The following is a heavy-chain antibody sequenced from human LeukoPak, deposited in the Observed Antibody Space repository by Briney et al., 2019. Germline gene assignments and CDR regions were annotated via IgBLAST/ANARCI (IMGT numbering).Heavy chain of an antibody. V-gene: IGHV4-59*01. CDR3: ARVRGMAIDY. Sequence: SETLSLTCTVSGGSISSYYWSWIRQPPGKGLEWIGYIYYSGSTNYNPSLKSRVTISVDTSKNQFSLKLSSVTAADTAVYYCARVRGMAIDYWGQGTLVTVSS. CDR2: IYYSGST. D-gene: IGHD5-24*01. CDR1: GGSISSYY. J-gene: IGHJ4*02.